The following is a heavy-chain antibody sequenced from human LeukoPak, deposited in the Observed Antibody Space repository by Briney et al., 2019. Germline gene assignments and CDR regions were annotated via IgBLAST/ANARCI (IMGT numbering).Heavy chain of an antibody. CDR1: GFTFSRYA. Sequence: PGGSLRLSCAASGFTFSRYAFHWVRQAPGKGLEWVAVISNDGSKKDYADSVKGRFTISRDNSKNTLYLQMNSLRAEDTAVYYCARDRHGRGEYYYDSSGPRFDYWGQGTLVTVSS. D-gene: IGHD3-22*01. V-gene: IGHV3-30*04. CDR2: ISNDGSKK. CDR3: ARDRHGRGEYYYDSSGPRFDY. J-gene: IGHJ4*02.